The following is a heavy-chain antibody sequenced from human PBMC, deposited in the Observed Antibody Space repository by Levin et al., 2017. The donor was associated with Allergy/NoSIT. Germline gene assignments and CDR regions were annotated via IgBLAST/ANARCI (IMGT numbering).Heavy chain of an antibody. Sequence: GGSLRLSCAASGFTFSSYAMSWVRQAPGKGLEWVSAISGSGGSTYYADSVKGRFTISRDNSKNTLYLQMNSLRAEDTAVYYCAKESLSGYSSGWSPGDYWGQGTLVTVSS. D-gene: IGHD6-19*01. CDR2: ISGSGGST. J-gene: IGHJ4*02. V-gene: IGHV3-23*01. CDR3: AKESLSGYSSGWSPGDY. CDR1: GFTFSSYA.